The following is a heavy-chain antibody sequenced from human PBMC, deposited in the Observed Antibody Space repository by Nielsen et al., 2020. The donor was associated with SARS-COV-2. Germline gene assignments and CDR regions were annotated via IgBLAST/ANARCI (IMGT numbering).Heavy chain of an antibody. CDR2: IWYDGSNK. CDR1: GFTFSSYG. CDR3: AREDFEGYFDY. D-gene: IGHD3-9*01. V-gene: IGHV3-33*08. Sequence: GGSLRLSCAASGFTFSSYGMHWVRQAPGKGLEWVAVIWYDGSNKYYADSVKGRFTISRDNSKNTLYLQMNSLRAEDTAVYYCAREDFEGYFDYWGQGTLVTVSS. J-gene: IGHJ4*02.